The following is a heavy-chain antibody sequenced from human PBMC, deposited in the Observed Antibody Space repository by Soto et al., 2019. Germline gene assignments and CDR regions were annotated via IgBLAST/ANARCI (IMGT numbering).Heavy chain of an antibody. CDR1: GFTFSSYA. D-gene: IGHD3-22*01. CDR2: ISGSGGST. V-gene: IGHV3-23*01. Sequence: GGSLRLSCAASGFTFSSYAMSWVRQAPGKGLEWVSAISGSGGSTYYADSVKGRFTISRDNSKNTLYLQMNSLRAEDTAVYYCAKVPYYDSSGYHTIFDYCGQGTLVTVYS. CDR3: AKVPYYDSSGYHTIFDY. J-gene: IGHJ4*02.